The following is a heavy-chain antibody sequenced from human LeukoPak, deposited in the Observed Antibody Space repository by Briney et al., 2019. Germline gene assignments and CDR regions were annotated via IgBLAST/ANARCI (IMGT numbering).Heavy chain of an antibody. D-gene: IGHD3-10*01. J-gene: IGHJ4*02. CDR1: GFTFSVYS. CDR2: ISSDSGII. CDR3: ARNYSPFDY. V-gene: IGHV3-48*01. Sequence: GGSLRHSCAASGFTFSVYSMNWVRQAPGRGLEWVSYISSDSGIIYYADSVKGRFTISRDNAKNSLYLQMDDLRAVDTAVYYCARNYSPFDYWGQGTLVTVSS.